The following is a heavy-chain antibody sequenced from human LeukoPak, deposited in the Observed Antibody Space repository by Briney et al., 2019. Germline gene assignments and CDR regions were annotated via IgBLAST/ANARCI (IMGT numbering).Heavy chain of an antibody. D-gene: IGHD5-18*01. V-gene: IGHV3-23*01. J-gene: IGHJ4*02. Sequence: PGGSLRLSCAASGFTFSSYAMTWVRQAPGEGLECVSATSGSGGSTYYADSVKGRFTISRDNSKNTLYLQMNSLRAEDSAVYFCAKTSGYSYQYYFDFWGQGTLVTVSS. CDR3: AKTSGYSYQYYFDF. CDR1: GFTFSSYA. CDR2: TSGSGGST.